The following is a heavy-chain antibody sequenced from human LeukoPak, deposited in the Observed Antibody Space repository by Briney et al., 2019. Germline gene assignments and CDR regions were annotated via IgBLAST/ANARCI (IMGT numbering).Heavy chain of an antibody. D-gene: IGHD6-25*01. V-gene: IGHV3-9*01. CDR3: AKGSSGWRGWLDY. CDR1: GFNFVDYA. CDR2: ISYNSGTI. Sequence: GGSLRLSCAASGFNFVDYAMHWVRQVPGKGLEWVSGISYNSGTIVYADSVKGRFTISRDNSKNKLYLQMNSLRAEDTAVYYCAKGSSGWRGWLDYWGQGTLVTVSS. J-gene: IGHJ4*02.